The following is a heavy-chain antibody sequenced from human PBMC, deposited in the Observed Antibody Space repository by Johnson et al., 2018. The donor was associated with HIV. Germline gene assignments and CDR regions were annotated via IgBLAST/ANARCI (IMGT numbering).Heavy chain of an antibody. V-gene: IGHV3-30-3*01. J-gene: IGHJ3*02. CDR2: ISYDVSTK. CDR3: ATGFGPAFEM. Sequence: QVQLVESGGGVVQPGRSLRLSCAASGFTFSSYAMHWVRQAPGKGLEWVALISYDVSTKYYADSVKGRFTISRDNSKNALYLQMNSLKTEDTAVYYCATGFGPAFEMWGQGTMVTVSS. CDR1: GFTFSSYA. D-gene: IGHD3-16*01.